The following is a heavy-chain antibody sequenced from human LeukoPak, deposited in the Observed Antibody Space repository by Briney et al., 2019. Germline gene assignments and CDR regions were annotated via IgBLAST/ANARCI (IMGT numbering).Heavy chain of an antibody. CDR3: ARVNLELQYYFDY. CDR1: GGSFSGYY. D-gene: IGHD1-7*01. V-gene: IGHV4-34*01. Sequence: SETLSLTCAVYGGSFSGYYWSWIRQPPGKGLEWIGEINHSGSTNYNPSLKSRVTISVDTSKNQFSLKLSSVTAADTAVYYCARVNLELQYYFDYWGQGTLVTVSS. J-gene: IGHJ4*02. CDR2: INHSGST.